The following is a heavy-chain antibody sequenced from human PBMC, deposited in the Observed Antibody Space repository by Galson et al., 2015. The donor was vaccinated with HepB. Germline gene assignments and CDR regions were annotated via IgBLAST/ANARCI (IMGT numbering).Heavy chain of an antibody. D-gene: IGHD3-22*01. V-gene: IGHV3-11*06. Sequence: SLRLSCAASGFTFSDYYMSWIRQAPGKGLEWVSYISSSSSYTNYADSVKGRFTISRDNAKNSLYLQMNSLRAEDTAVYYCARDKNRRYYDSKGHKGVEYWGQGTLVTVSS. CDR3: ARDKNRRYYDSKGHKGVEY. J-gene: IGHJ4*02. CDR1: GFTFSDYY. CDR2: ISSSSSYT.